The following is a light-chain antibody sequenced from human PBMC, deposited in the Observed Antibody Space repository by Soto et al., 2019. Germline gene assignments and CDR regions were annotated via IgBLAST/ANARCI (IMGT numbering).Light chain of an antibody. CDR2: EGS. CDR3: SSFSSSTTLYV. CDR1: SSDIGGYIY. V-gene: IGLV2-14*01. J-gene: IGLJ1*01. Sequence: QSVLTQHASVSGSPGQSITISCTGASSDIGGYIYVSWYQQHPGKAPKLMIYEGSKRPSGVSNRFSGSKSGNTASLTISGLQAEDEADYYCSSFSSSTTLYVFGTGTKVTVL.